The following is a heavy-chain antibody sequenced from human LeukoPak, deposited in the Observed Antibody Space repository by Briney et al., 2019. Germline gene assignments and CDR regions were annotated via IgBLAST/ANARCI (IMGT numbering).Heavy chain of an antibody. CDR1: GDSVSSNSAA. CDR2: TYYRSKWYN. D-gene: IGHD6-19*01. CDR3: VREKGDNNGWTMGRRFDN. Sequence: SQTLSLTCAISGDSVSSNSAAWNWIRQSPSRGLEWLGRTYYRSKWYNDYAVSVKSRITINPDTSKNQFSLQLNSVTPEDTAVYYCVREKGDNNGWTMGRRFDNWGQGTLVTVSS. V-gene: IGHV6-1*01. J-gene: IGHJ4*02.